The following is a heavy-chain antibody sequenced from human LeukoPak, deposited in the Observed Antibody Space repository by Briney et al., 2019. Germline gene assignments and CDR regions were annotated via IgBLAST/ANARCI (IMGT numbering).Heavy chain of an antibody. CDR3: AIHYETSGYHYCDF. V-gene: IGHV3-30-3*01. CDR2: ISSDGSNK. CDR1: GFTFSNYA. D-gene: IGHD3-22*01. Sequence: GGSLRLSCAASGFTFSNYAMHWVRQAPGKGLEWVAVISSDGSNKYYADSVKGRFTISRDNSKNTLYLQMSSLRAVDTAVYSCAIHYETSGYHYCDFWGQGTLVTVSS. J-gene: IGHJ4*02.